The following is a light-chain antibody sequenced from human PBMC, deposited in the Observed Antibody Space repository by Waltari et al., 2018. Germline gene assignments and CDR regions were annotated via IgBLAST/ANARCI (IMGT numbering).Light chain of an antibody. J-gene: IGKJ4*01. CDR3: QQRSNWPLT. CDR2: EAS. Sequence: EIVLTQSPATLSLSPGERATLSCRARQSVSSYLAWYQQKPGQAPRLLIYEASNRATGIPARFSGSGSVTDFTLTISSLEPEDCAVYYCQQRSNWPLTFGGGTKVDIK. V-gene: IGKV3-11*01. CDR1: QSVSSY.